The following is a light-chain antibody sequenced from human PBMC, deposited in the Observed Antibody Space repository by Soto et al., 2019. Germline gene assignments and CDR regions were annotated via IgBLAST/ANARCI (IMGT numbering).Light chain of an antibody. V-gene: IGKV3-20*01. CDR2: VAS. Sequence: ESVLTQSPGTLSLSPGERATLFCRATQRVRSTYLACCLQKPCHPPSHLIYVASSRATGTPDRFSGSGPGTDFTLTISRLEPEDFAVYYCQQYGTSPLTFGGGTKVEIK. CDR3: QQYGTSPLT. J-gene: IGKJ4*01. CDR1: QRVRSTY.